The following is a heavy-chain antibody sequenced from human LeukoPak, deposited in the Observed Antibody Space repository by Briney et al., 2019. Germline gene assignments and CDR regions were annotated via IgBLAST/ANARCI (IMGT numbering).Heavy chain of an antibody. J-gene: IGHJ3*02. CDR3: ARDYYYDSSGYHDAFDI. D-gene: IGHD3-22*01. CDR1: GFTFSSYG. V-gene: IGHV3-33*01. Sequence: GGSLRFSCAASGFTFSSYGMHWVRQAPGKGLEWVAVIWYDGSNKYYADSVKGRFTISRDNSKNTLYLQMNSLRAEDTAVYYCARDYYYDSSGYHDAFDIWGQGTMVTVSS. CDR2: IWYDGSNK.